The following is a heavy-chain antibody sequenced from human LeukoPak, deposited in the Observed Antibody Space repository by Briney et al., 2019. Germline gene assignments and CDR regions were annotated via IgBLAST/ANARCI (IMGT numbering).Heavy chain of an antibody. J-gene: IGHJ3*02. Sequence: ASVKVSCKASGYTFTGYYMHWVRQAPGQGLEWMGWISAYNGNTNYAQKLQGRVTMTTDTSTSTAYMELRSLRSDDTAVYYCARDSSASDAFDIWGQGTMVTVSS. D-gene: IGHD3-22*01. CDR2: ISAYNGNT. CDR3: ARDSSASDAFDI. V-gene: IGHV1-18*04. CDR1: GYTFTGYY.